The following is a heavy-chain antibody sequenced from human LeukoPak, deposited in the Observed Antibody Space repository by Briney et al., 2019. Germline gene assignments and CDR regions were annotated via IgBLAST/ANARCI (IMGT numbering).Heavy chain of an antibody. J-gene: IGHJ4*02. CDR1: GFTFRSFS. V-gene: IGHV3-21*01. CDR3: ARDKNTDY. CDR2: ISSTGRYM. Sequence: GGSLRLSCAASGFTFRSFSMNWVRQAPGKGLEWVAAISSTGRYMYYADSVKGRFTISRDNANNSVYLQMDSLRAEDTAVYYCARDKNTDYWGQGTLVTVSS.